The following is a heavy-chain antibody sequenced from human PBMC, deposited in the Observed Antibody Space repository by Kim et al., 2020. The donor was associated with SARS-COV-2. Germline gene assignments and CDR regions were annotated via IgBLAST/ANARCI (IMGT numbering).Heavy chain of an antibody. J-gene: IGHJ3*01. D-gene: IGHD3-10*01. Sequence: HNNPPLRDRVTISVDTSKTQFSLRLTSVIAADTAMFYCAKLAGRGFDAFDVWGRGTMVTVSS. CDR3: AKLAGRGFDAFDV. V-gene: IGHV4-39*01.